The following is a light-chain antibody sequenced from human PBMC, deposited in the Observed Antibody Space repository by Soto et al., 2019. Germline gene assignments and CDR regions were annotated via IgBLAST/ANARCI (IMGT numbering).Light chain of an antibody. CDR3: SSYAGSNNFAV. CDR1: SSDDGGYNF. Sequence: QSVLTQPPSASGSPGQSVTISCTGTSSDDGGYNFLSWYQQHPDKAPKLIIYEVTKRPSGVPDRFSGSKSGNRASLTVSGLQAEDEADYYSSSYAGSNNFAVFGEGTKLTVL. J-gene: IGLJ2*01. V-gene: IGLV2-8*01. CDR2: EVT.